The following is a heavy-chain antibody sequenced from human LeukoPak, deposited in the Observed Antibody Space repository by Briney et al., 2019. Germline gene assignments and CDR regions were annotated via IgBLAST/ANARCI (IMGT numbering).Heavy chain of an antibody. D-gene: IGHD2-15*01. J-gene: IGHJ5*02. CDR3: ARDPVVVVAAPNWFDP. Sequence: GGSLRLSCAASGFTFSSYAMHWVRQAPGKGLEWVAVISYDGSNKYYADSVKGRLTISRDNSKNTLYLQMNSLRAEDTAVYYCARDPVVVVAAPNWFDPWGQGTLVTVSS. CDR1: GFTFSSYA. CDR2: ISYDGSNK. V-gene: IGHV3-30-3*01.